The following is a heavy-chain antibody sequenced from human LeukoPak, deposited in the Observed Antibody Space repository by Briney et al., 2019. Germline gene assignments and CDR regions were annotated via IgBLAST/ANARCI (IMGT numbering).Heavy chain of an antibody. V-gene: IGHV4-34*01. CDR3: ARVRKQLWLSYYWFDP. J-gene: IGHJ5*02. D-gene: IGHD5-18*01. Sequence: SETLSLTCAVYGGSFSGYYWSWIRQPPGKGLEWIGEINHSGSTNYNPSLKSRVTISVDTSKNQFSLKLSSVTAADTAVYYCARVRKQLWLSYYWFDPWGQGTLVTVSS. CDR2: INHSGST. CDR1: GGSFSGYY.